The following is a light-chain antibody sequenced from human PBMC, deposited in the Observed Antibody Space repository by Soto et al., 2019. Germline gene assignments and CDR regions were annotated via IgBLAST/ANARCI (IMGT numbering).Light chain of an antibody. CDR1: TSNILRNY. Sequence: QSVLTQPPSASGNPGQRLTISCSGSTSNILRNYVYWYRQLPGTAPRLLISMNDQRPSGVPDRFSGSKSGTLASLAISGLRSEDEADYYCASWDDSLSGYVFGTGTKVTVL. CDR2: MND. V-gene: IGLV1-47*01. J-gene: IGLJ1*01. CDR3: ASWDDSLSGYV.